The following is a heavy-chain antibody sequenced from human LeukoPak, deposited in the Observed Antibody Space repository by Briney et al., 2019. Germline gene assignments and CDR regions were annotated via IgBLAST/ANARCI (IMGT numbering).Heavy chain of an antibody. CDR2: IYYSGST. CDR3: ASVKYYYDSSGYPGWFDP. Sequence: PSETLSLTCTVSGDSISSYYWSWIRQPLGKGLEWIGYIYYSGSTNYNPSLKSRATISVDTSKNQFSLKLSSVTAADTAVYYCASVKYYYDSSGYPGWFDPWGQGTLVTVSS. J-gene: IGHJ5*02. CDR1: GDSISSYY. D-gene: IGHD3-22*01. V-gene: IGHV4-59*01.